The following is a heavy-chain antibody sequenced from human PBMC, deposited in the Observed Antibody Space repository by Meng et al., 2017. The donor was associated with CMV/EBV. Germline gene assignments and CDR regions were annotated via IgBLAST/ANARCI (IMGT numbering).Heavy chain of an antibody. CDR2: IGTAGDT. J-gene: IGHJ6*02. CDR1: GFTFSSYY. Sequence: GESLKISCAASGFTFSSYYMHWVLQATGKGLEWVSAIGTAGDTYYPGSVRGRFTISRENAKNSLYLQMNSLRAGDTAVYYCARGSSTSSGGVYYYYGMDVWGQGTTVTVSS. D-gene: IGHD2-2*01. V-gene: IGHV3-13*01. CDR3: ARGSSTSSGGVYYYYGMDV.